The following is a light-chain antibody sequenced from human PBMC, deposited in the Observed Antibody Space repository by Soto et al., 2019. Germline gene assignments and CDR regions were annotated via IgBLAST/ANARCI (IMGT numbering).Light chain of an antibody. CDR2: EVS. J-gene: IGLJ3*02. CDR3: SSYADSNNLL. Sequence: QSALTQPPSASGSPGQSVTISCTGTSSDVGGYNYVSWYQHHPGKAPKLMISEVSKRPSGVPDRFSGSKSGNTASLTVSGLQAEDEADYYCSSYADSNNLLFGGGTKVTVL. V-gene: IGLV2-8*01. CDR1: SSDVGGYNY.